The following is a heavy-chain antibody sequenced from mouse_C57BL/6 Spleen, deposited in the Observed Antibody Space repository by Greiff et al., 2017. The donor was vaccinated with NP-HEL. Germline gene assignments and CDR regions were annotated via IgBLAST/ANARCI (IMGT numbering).Heavy chain of an antibody. V-gene: IGHV5-17*01. CDR1: GFTFSDYG. CDR3: ARSGGAWFAY. J-gene: IGHJ3*01. CDR2: ISSGSSTI. D-gene: IGHD1-1*02. Sequence: EVHLVESGGGLVKPGGSLKLSCAASGFTFSDYGMHWVRQAPEKGLEWVAYISSGSSTIYYADTVKGRFTISRDNAKNTLFLQMTSLRSEDTAMYYCARSGGAWFAYWGQGTLVTVSA.